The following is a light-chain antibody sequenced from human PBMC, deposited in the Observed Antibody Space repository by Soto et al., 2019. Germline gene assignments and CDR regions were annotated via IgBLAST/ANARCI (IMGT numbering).Light chain of an antibody. V-gene: IGKV3-20*01. CDR3: QQVSSYTLN. CDR2: DAS. Sequence: ELGLKQTPCTLCCSALDRATLSFRASQTVRNNYLAWYQQKPGQAPRLLIYDASSRATGIPDRFSGGGSGTDFTLTISRLEPEDFAVYYCQQVSSYTLNFGGGTKVDIK. J-gene: IGKJ4*01. CDR1: QTVRNNY.